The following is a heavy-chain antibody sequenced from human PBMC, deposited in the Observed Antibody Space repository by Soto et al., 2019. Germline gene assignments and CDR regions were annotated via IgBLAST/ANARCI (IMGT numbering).Heavy chain of an antibody. CDR2: ISGSVGST. J-gene: IGHJ4*02. D-gene: IGHD3-9*01. CDR1: LFTFSSYA. V-gene: IGHV3-23*01. Sequence: PVWALRLSCSSSLFTFSSYAMGLVRHSPGKGLEWVSAISGSVGSTYYADSVKGRFTISRDNSKNTLYLQMNSLRAEDTAVYYCAPGYKYYFDYWGQGTLVTVSS. CDR3: APGYKYYFDY.